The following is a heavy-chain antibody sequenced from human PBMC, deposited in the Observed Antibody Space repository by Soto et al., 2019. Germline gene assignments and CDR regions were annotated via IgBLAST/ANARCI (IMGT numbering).Heavy chain of an antibody. CDR1: GFSLSTSGVG. CDR2: IYWDDDK. CDR3: AHRRGGITIFGVPNYGHNWFDP. D-gene: IGHD3-3*01. J-gene: IGHJ5*02. V-gene: IGHV2-5*02. Sequence: QITLKESGPTLVKPTQTLTLTCTFSGFSLSTSGVGVGWIRQPPGKALEWLALIYWDDDKRYSPSLKSRLTITKDTSKNQVVLTMTNMDPVDTATYYCAHRRGGITIFGVPNYGHNWFDPWGQGTLVTVSS.